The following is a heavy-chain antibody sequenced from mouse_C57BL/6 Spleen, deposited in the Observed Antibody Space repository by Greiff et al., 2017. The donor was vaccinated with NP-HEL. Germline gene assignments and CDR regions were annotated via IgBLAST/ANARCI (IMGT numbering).Heavy chain of an antibody. J-gene: IGHJ2*01. CDR2: IDPSDSYT. CDR1: GYTFTSYW. CDR3: ARDYSNDYFDY. D-gene: IGHD2-5*01. Sequence: QVQLQQPGAELVRPGTSVKLSCKASGYTFTSYWMHWVKQRPGQGLEWIGVIDPSDSYTNYNQKFKGKATLTVDTSSSTAYMQLSSLTSEDSAVYYCARDYSNDYFDYWGQGTTLTVSS. V-gene: IGHV1-59*01.